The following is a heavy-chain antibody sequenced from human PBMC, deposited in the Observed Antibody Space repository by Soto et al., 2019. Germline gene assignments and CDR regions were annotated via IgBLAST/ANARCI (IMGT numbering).Heavy chain of an antibody. J-gene: IGHJ3*02. CDR3: ARDDSGYDDDAFDI. CDR1: GFTFSSYS. D-gene: IGHD5-12*01. CDR2: ISSSSSTI. V-gene: IGHV3-48*01. Sequence: GGSLRLSCAASGFTFSSYSMNWVRQAPGKGLEWASYISSSSSTIYYADSVKGRFTISRDNAKNSLYLQMNSLRAEDTAVYYCARDDSGYDDDAFDIWGQGTMVTVSS.